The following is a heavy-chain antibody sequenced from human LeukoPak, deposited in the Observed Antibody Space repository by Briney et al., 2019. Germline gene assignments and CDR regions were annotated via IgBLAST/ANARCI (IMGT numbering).Heavy chain of an antibody. Sequence: GGSLRLSCVASGFTFSSYGVHWVRQAPGKGLEWVAVITYDGSGAYYADSVKGRFTISKDNSDNTLYLQMNSLRTEDTALYFRARGSRSYDSSGYPTFRYWGQGTLVAVSS. V-gene: IGHV3-30*05. D-gene: IGHD3-22*01. CDR2: ITYDGSGA. J-gene: IGHJ4*02. CDR3: ARGSRSYDSSGYPTFRY. CDR1: GFTFSSYG.